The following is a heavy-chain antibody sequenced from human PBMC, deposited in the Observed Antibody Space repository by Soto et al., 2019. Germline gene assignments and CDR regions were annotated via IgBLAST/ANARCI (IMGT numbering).Heavy chain of an antibody. J-gene: IGHJ2*01. CDR2: IKSKGNGGTT. CDR1: GFTFNNAW. CDR3: ITDGSDL. V-gene: IGHV3-15*01. Sequence: EVQLVESGGGLVKPGESLRLSCVASGFTFNNAWMSWVRQAPGKGLEWVGRIKSKGNGGTTDYAAPVRGRFTISRADSTDTLYLQMNSLKTEDTAVYYCITDGSDLWGRDARVTVSS. D-gene: IGHD1-26*01.